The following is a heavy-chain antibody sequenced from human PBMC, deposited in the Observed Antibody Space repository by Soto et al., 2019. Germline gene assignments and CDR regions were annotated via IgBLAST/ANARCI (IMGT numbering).Heavy chain of an antibody. D-gene: IGHD3-3*01. J-gene: IGHJ4*02. V-gene: IGHV3-30*18. CDR3: AKDSSYDFWSGYIFDY. Sequence: QVQLVESGGGVVQPGRSLRLSCAASGFTFSSYGMHWVRQAPGKGLEWVAVISYDGSNKYYADSVKGRFTISRDNSKNTLYLQMNSLRAEDTAVYYCAKDSSYDFWSGYIFDYWGQGTLVTVSS. CDR2: ISYDGSNK. CDR1: GFTFSSYG.